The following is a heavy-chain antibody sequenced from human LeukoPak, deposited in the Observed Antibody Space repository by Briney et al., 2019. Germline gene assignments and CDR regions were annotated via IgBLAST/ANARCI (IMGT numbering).Heavy chain of an antibody. CDR3: AKDSGYSYGYDPSDFYYYGMDV. CDR2: VWYDESNK. J-gene: IGHJ6*02. Sequence: PGRSLRLSCAASGFTFRSYDMHWVRQAPGKGLEWVAVVWYDESNKYYVDSVKGRFTISRDNSKNTLYLQMSSLRAEDTAVYYCAKDSGYSYGYDPSDFYYYGMDVWGQGTTVTVSS. CDR1: GFTFRSYD. V-gene: IGHV3-33*03. D-gene: IGHD5-18*01.